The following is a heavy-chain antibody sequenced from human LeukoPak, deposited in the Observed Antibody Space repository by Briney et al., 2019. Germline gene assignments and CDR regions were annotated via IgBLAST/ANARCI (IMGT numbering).Heavy chain of an antibody. CDR3: ARSPRGAFDI. Sequence: PGGSLRLSCAASGFTFRNYNMHWVRQAPGRGLEWVSSISYSSTYIYYADSVKGRFTISRDNAKNSLYLQMSSLRVEDTAVYYCARSPRGAFDIWGQGTMVTVSS. J-gene: IGHJ3*02. D-gene: IGHD3-10*01. CDR2: ISYSSTYI. V-gene: IGHV3-21*01. CDR1: GFTFRNYN.